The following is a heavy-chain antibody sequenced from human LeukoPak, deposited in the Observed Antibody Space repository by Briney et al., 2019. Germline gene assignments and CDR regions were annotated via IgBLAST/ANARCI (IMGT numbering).Heavy chain of an antibody. CDR1: GFTFSTYT. CDR3: ASSGYDLDWYFDL. D-gene: IGHD5-12*01. CDR2: MSRSGDSI. J-gene: IGHJ2*01. Sequence: GGSLRLSCAASGFTFSTYTINWVRQAPGKGLQWVSSMSRSGDSIHLADSVKGRFSISRDSANNSLYLQMNSLGAEDTAVYYCASSGYDLDWYFDLWGRGTLVTVSS. V-gene: IGHV3-21*01.